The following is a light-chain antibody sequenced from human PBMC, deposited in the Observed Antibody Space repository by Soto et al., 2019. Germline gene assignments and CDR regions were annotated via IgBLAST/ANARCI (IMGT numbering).Light chain of an antibody. J-gene: IGKJ1*01. CDR3: LQDYNYPRT. Sequence: AIQMTQSPSSLSASVGDRVTITCRASQNIKTELGWYQQTPGKAPKLLIYATSALQSGVPSRFSGSGSGTDFTLTISSLQPEDFATYYCLQDYNYPRTFGQGTKVEI. CDR1: QNIKTE. CDR2: ATS. V-gene: IGKV1-6*01.